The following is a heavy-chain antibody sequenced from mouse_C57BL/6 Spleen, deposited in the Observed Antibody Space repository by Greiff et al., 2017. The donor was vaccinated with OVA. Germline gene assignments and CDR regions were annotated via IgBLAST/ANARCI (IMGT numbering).Heavy chain of an antibody. CDR3: ARHKDRTGFDY. CDR1: GYTFTEYT. CDR2: FYPGSGSI. Sequence: QVHVKQSGAELVKPGASVKLSCKASGYTFTEYTIHWVKQRSGQGLEWIGWFYPGSGSIKYNEKFKDKATLTADKSASTGYMELSRWTAEDAAVDFCARHKDRTGFDYWGQGTTLTVSS. D-gene: IGHD4-1*01. V-gene: IGHV1-62-2*01. J-gene: IGHJ2*01.